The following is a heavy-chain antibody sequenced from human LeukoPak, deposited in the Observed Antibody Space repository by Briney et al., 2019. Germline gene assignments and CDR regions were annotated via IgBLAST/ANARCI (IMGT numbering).Heavy chain of an antibody. CDR3: ARGRSEWEILQPGFYFDY. D-gene: IGHD1-26*01. CDR1: GGSISSSSYY. J-gene: IGHJ4*02. V-gene: IGHV4-39*07. CDR2: IYYSGST. Sequence: PSETLSLTCTVSGGSISSSSYYWGWIRQPPGKGLEWIGSIYYSGSTYYNPSLKSRVTISVDTSKNQFSLKLSSVTAADTAVYYCARGRSEWEILQPGFYFDYWGQGTLVTVSS.